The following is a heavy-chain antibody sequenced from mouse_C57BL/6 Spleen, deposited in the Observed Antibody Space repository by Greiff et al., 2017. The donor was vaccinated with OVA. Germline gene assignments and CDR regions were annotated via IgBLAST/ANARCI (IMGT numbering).Heavy chain of an antibody. CDR3: ARNSSGYPYYYAMDY. V-gene: IGHV1-55*01. J-gene: IGHJ4*01. Sequence: QVQLQQSGAELVKPGASVKMSCKASGYTFTSYWITWVKQRPGQGLEWIGDIYPGSGSTNYNEKFKSKATLTVDTSSSTAYMQLSSLTSEDSAVYYCARNSSGYPYYYAMDYWGQGTSVTVSS. CDR1: GYTFTSYW. D-gene: IGHD3-2*02. CDR2: IYPGSGST.